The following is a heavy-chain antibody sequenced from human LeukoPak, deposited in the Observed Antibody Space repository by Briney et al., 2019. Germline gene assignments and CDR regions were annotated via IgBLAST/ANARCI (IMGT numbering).Heavy chain of an antibody. CDR3: ARALGGSFDFDY. D-gene: IGHD1-26*01. CDR1: GYTFTSYA. J-gene: IGHJ4*02. CDR2: SNAGNGNT. V-gene: IGHV1-3*02. Sequence: ASVKVSCKASGYTFTSYAMHWVRQAPGQRLEWTGWSNAGNGNTKYSQEFQGRVTITRDTSASTAYMELSSLRSEDMAVYYCARALGGSFDFDYWGQGTLVTVSS.